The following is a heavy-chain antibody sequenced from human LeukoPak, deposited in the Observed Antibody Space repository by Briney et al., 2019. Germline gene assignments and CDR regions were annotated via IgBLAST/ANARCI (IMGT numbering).Heavy chain of an antibody. Sequence: GGSLRLSCAASGFTFNNYAMSWVRQAPGKGPEWVSTISNTGSDTYYADSVKGRFTISRDNYENTLYLQMNYLRAEDTAIYYCAKVPYSDYGSGRPPFMDVWGQGTTVAVSS. CDR3: AKVPYSDYGSGRPPFMDV. V-gene: IGHV3-23*01. CDR1: GFTFNNYA. CDR2: ISNTGSDT. J-gene: IGHJ6*02. D-gene: IGHD3-10*01.